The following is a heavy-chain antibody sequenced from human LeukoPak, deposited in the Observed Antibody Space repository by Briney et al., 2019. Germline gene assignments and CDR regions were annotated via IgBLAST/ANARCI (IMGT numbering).Heavy chain of an antibody. Sequence: PSETLSLTCTVSGASISSSSYYWGWIRQPPGKGLDWIGSIYYSGSTYYNPSLKSRVTISVDTSKNQFSLKLSSVTAADTAVYYCARPGLSGRQLVRKGWFDPWGQGTLVTVSS. D-gene: IGHD6-13*01. J-gene: IGHJ5*02. CDR2: IYYSGST. CDR3: ARPGLSGRQLVRKGWFDP. V-gene: IGHV4-39*07. CDR1: GASISSSSYY.